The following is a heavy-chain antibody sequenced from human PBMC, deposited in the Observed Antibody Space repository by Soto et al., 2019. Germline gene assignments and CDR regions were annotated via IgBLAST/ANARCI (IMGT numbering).Heavy chain of an antibody. D-gene: IGHD6-13*01. Sequence: QVQLVQSGAEVKKPGSSVKVSCKASGGTFSSYAISWVRQAPGQGLEWMGGIIPMFGTADYAQKFQGRVTITADESTSTAYMELSSLRSEDTAVYYCASKQHDGLGGNYYYAMDVWGQGTTVTVSS. CDR1: GGTFSSYA. V-gene: IGHV1-69*12. CDR2: IIPMFGTA. J-gene: IGHJ6*02. CDR3: ASKQHDGLGGNYYYAMDV.